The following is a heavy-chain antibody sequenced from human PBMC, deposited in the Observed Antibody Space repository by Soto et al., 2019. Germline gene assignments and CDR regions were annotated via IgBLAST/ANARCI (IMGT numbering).Heavy chain of an antibody. D-gene: IGHD1-7*01. V-gene: IGHV1-69*01. J-gene: IGHJ4*02. CDR1: GGTFSSYA. CDR2: IIPIFGTA. Sequence: QVQLVQSGAEVKKPGSSVKVSCKASGGTFSSYAISWVRQAPGQGLEWMGGIIPIFGTANYAQKFQGRVTITADESTSTAYMELSSLRSDDTAVYYCARDRSRFSGTTPFDYWGQGTLVTVSS. CDR3: ARDRSRFSGTTPFDY.